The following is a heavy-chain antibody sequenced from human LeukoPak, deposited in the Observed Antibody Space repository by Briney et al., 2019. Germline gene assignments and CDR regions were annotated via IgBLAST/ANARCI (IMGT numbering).Heavy chain of an antibody. CDR2: VSFDGSEK. V-gene: IGHV3-33*06. D-gene: IGHD6-6*01. CDR1: GFTFSSYG. CDR3: AKDPRIAAASPDS. J-gene: IGHJ4*02. Sequence: GRSLRLSCAASGFTFSSYGMHWVRQAPGKGLEWVAVVSFDGSEKNYVDSVKGRFTISRDNSENTLYLQMNSLRAEDTAVYYCAKDPRIAAASPDSWGQGTLVTVSS.